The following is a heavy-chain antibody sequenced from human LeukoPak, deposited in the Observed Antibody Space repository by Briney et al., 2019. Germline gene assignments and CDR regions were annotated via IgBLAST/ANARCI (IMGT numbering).Heavy chain of an antibody. D-gene: IGHD2-15*01. CDR2: IYPGDSDT. CDR3: ARHNYCSGGSCYGGLDY. CDR1: GYSFTSYW. J-gene: IGHJ4*02. V-gene: IGHV5-51*01. Sequence: GESLKISCKGSGYSFTSYWIGWVRQMPGKGLEWMGIIYPGDSDTGYSPSFQGQVTISADKSISTAYLQWSSLKASDTAMYYCARHNYCSGGSCYGGLDYWGQGTLVTVSS.